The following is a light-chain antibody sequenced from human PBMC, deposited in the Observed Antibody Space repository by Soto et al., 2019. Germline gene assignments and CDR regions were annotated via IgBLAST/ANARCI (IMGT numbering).Light chain of an antibody. Sequence: DIQMTQSPSTLPASVGDRVTITCRASQSIDRWLAWYQQRPGKAPKLLIYAASTLQSGVPSRFSGSGSGTDFTLTISSLQPDDFATYYCQHYNSYSEAFGQGTKVDIK. J-gene: IGKJ1*01. V-gene: IGKV1-5*01. CDR3: QHYNSYSEA. CDR1: QSIDRW. CDR2: AAS.